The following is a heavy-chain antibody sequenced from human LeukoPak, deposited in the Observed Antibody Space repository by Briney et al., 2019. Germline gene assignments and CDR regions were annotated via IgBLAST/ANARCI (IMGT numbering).Heavy chain of an antibody. CDR3: ARDPSSGWEGDY. CDR1: GVSLRSGRYY. D-gene: IGHD6-19*01. J-gene: IGHJ4*02. V-gene: IGHV4-61*02. Sequence: PSQTLSLICTVFGVSLRSGRYYWGWIRPPAGAGLEWIGRIYSNGSTNYNPSLKCRVTISVATSKNQFSLKLSSVSAADTAVYYCARDPSSGWEGDYWGEGALVTVSS. CDR2: IYSNGST.